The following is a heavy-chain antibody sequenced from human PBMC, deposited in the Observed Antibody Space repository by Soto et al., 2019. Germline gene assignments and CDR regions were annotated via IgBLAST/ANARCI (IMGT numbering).Heavy chain of an antibody. J-gene: IGHJ4*02. V-gene: IGHV1-8*01. CDR1: GYTFTTYD. CDR2: MNPNSDNT. D-gene: IGHD3-9*01. CDR3: ARGLRYFDSFSAF. Sequence: QVQLVQAGAEVKKPGASVKVSCKASGYTFTTYDINWVRQATGQGLEWMGWMNPNSDNTGYAQKFQGRVTMTRNTSISTAYMELSSLRSEDTAVYYCARGLRYFDSFSAFWGQGTLVTVSS.